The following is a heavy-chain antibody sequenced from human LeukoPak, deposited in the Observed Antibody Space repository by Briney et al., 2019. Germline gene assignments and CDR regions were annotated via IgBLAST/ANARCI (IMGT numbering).Heavy chain of an antibody. V-gene: IGHV3-21*01. J-gene: IGHJ5*02. CDR2: ISSSSSYI. CDR1: GFTFSSYS. Sequence: GGSLRLSCAASGFTFSSYSMNWARQAPGKGLEWVSSISSSSSYIYYADSVKGRFTISRDNAKNSLYLQMNSLRAEDTAVYYCARDPPPYCSGGSCYVAWGQGTLVTVSS. CDR3: ARDPPPYCSGGSCYVA. D-gene: IGHD2-15*01.